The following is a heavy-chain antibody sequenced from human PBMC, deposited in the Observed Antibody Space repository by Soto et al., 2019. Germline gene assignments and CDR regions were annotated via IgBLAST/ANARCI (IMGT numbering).Heavy chain of an antibody. CDR1: GFTFSSYG. Sequence: GGSLRLSCAASGFTFSSYGMHWVRQAPGKGLEWVAVIWYDGSNKYYADSVKGRFTISRDNSKNTLYLQMNSLRAEDTAVYYCASSGPYDPDPYYYYGMDVWGQGTTVTVSS. J-gene: IGHJ6*02. D-gene: IGHD3-10*01. V-gene: IGHV3-33*01. CDR3: ASSGPYDPDPYYYYGMDV. CDR2: IWYDGSNK.